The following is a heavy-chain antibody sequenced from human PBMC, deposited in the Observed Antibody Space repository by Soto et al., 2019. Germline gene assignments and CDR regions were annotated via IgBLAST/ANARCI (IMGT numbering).Heavy chain of an antibody. Sequence: TLSLTFTLLGGWISSGGYYWSWIGKHPWKGLEWIGYIYYSGSTYYNPSLKIRVTISVDTSKNQFSLKLSSVTAADTAVYYCATDSRQGGYDTKNFDYWGQGTLVTVSS. CDR2: IYYSGST. CDR1: GGWISSGGYY. J-gene: IGHJ4*02. D-gene: IGHD5-12*01. V-gene: IGHV4-31*03. CDR3: ATDSRQGGYDTKNFDY.